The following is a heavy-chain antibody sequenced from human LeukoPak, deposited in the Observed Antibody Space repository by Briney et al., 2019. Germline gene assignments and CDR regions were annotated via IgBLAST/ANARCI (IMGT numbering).Heavy chain of an antibody. J-gene: IGHJ4*02. V-gene: IGHV1-18*01. CDR2: ISTYNGDT. CDR3: ARDCSSTSCYNVY. D-gene: IGHD2-2*02. Sequence: GASVKVSCKASGYTFTNRGFSLVRQAPGQGLEWMGWISTYNGDTNYAQNLQGRVTMTKDTSTSTAYMEMRSLRSDDTAVYYCARDCSSTSCYNVYWGQGTLVTVSS. CDR1: GYTFTNRG.